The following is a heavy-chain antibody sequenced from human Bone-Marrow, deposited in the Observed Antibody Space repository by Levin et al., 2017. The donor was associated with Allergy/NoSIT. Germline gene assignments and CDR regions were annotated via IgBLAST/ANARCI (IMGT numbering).Heavy chain of an antibody. CDR1: GYTFTGYY. V-gene: IGHV1-2*02. Sequence: ASVKVSCKASGYTFTGYYIHWVRQAPGQGLEWMAYMNPNGGDTKYAQKFQGRVTMTRDTSTNTAFMELTRLTSDDTAVYYCARDGVNRGGACYFDWGQGTLVTVSS. D-gene: IGHD2-21*02. CDR3: ARDGVNRGGACYFD. J-gene: IGHJ4*02. CDR2: MNPNGGDT.